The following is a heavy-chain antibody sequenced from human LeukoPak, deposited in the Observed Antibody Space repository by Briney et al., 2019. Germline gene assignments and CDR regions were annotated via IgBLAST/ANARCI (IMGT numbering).Heavy chain of an antibody. J-gene: IGHJ4*02. D-gene: IGHD3-9*01. V-gene: IGHV3-48*03. CDR1: GFSFSPYE. CDR2: ISGSGRTRSDSTI. Sequence: GGSLRLSCAASGFSFSPYEMNWVRQAPGKGLEWVSYISGSGRTRSDSTIYYADSVKGRFTISRDNAKNSLYLQMNSLIAEDTAVYYCARDKGFLTMDYWGQGTLVTVSS. CDR3: ARDKGFLTMDY.